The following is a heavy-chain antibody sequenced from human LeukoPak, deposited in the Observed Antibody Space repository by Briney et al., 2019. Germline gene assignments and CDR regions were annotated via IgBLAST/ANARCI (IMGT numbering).Heavy chain of an antibody. Sequence: ASVKGSCKASGGTFISYAISWVRQAPGQGLEWMGGIIPIFGTANYAQKFQGRVTITADESTSTAYMELSSLRSEDTAVYYCARDRRPGYSSSWSFDYWGQGTLVTVSS. CDR1: GGTFISYA. CDR3: ARDRRPGYSSSWSFDY. CDR2: IIPIFGTA. V-gene: IGHV1-69*13. J-gene: IGHJ4*02. D-gene: IGHD6-13*01.